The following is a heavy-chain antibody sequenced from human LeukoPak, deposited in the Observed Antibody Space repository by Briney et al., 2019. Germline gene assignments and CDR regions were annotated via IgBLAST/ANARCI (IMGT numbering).Heavy chain of an antibody. CDR1: GFTFSTSW. V-gene: IGHV3-7*01. CDR2: IQQDGSAK. D-gene: IGHD3-22*01. J-gene: IGHJ4*02. Sequence: GGSLRLSCAASGFTFSTSWMSWVRQAPGKGLEWVANIQQDGSAKYYVDSVKGRFTISRDNAKNSLYLQMNSLRAEDTAVYYCARFSLYDISGYYSWLFDFWGQGTLVTVSS. CDR3: ARFSLYDISGYYSWLFDF.